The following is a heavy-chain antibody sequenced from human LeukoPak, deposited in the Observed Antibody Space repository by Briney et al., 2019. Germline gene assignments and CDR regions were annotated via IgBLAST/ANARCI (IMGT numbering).Heavy chain of an antibody. V-gene: IGHV4-59*08. D-gene: IGHD3-10*01. CDR2: IYYSGST. J-gene: IGHJ4*02. CDR1: GGSISSYH. Sequence: SETLSLTCTVSGGSISSYHWSWIRQPPGKGLEWIGYIYYSGSTNYNPSLKSRVTISVDTSKNQFSLKLSSVTAADTAVYYCARAGWFGELYGPLDYWGQGTLVTVSS. CDR3: ARAGWFGELYGPLDY.